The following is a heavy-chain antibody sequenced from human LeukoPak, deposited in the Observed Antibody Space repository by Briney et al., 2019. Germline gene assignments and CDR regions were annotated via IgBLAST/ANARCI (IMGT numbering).Heavy chain of an antibody. CDR3: ARDIPEVNNAFDL. Sequence: ASVKVSCKASVCTFTSYAIGWMRRAACQGLEWMGRIIPICGTTNYAQKFKGRVTITTDESKSTVYMELSSLSAEDTAVYYCARDIPEVNNAFDLWGRGTMVTVSS. V-gene: IGHV1-69*05. D-gene: IGHD2-2*02. J-gene: IGHJ3*01. CDR1: VCTFTSYA. CDR2: IIPICGTT.